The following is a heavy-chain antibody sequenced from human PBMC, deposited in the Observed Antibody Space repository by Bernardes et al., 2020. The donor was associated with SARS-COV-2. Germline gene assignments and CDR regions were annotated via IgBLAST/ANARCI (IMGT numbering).Heavy chain of an antibody. CDR3: ARGRDAYGT. J-gene: IGHJ5*02. D-gene: IGHD3-10*01. V-gene: IGHV3-66*01. CDR2: IYSGGNT. Sequence: GGSLSLSCSASGITLSSNYMSWVRQAPGKGLEWVSVIYSGGNTYYADSVKGRFTISRDNPKNTLHLQMNSLRAEDTAVYYCARGRDAYGTWGQGTLVTVSS. CDR1: GITLSSNY.